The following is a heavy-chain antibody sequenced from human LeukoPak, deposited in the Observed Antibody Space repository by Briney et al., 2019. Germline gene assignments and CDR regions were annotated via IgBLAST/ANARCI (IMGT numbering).Heavy chain of an antibody. D-gene: IGHD3-22*01. J-gene: IGHJ4*02. Sequence: PAQTLSLSCTVSRGPMSSCGYYWRWIRQHPGKGLEWFGYFYYSGSTYYNPSLKSRVTISVDTSKNQFCLKLSSVSAADTAVYYCASSADYYDSSGPPNYYFNSWGQGTLVTVSS. CDR3: ASSADYYDSSGPPNYYFNS. CDR2: FYYSGST. V-gene: IGHV4-31*03. CDR1: RGPMSSCGYY.